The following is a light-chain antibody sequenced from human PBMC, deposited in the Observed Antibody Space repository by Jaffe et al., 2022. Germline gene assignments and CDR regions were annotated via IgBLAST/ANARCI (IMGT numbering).Light chain of an antibody. Sequence: QSALTQPASVSGSPGQSITISCTGSSSDVGSYNLVSWYQQYPDKAPKLMIYEGTKRPSGVSNRFSGSKSGNTASLTISGLQAEDEADYYCSSYAGSSTDVLFGGGTKLTVL. CDR2: EGT. CDR1: SSDVGSYNL. J-gene: IGLJ3*02. CDR3: SSYAGSSTDVL. V-gene: IGLV2-23*01.